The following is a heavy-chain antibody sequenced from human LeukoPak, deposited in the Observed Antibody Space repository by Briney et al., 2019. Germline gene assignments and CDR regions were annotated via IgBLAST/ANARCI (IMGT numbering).Heavy chain of an antibody. J-gene: IGHJ1*01. D-gene: IGHD3-16*01. Sequence: SETLSLTCTVSGGSVSSGGYYWSWIRQPPGKGLEWIGYVYYSGSTNYNPSLKSRATISVDTSKNQFSLRLSSVTAADTAVYYCARDYDYRYFQHWGQGTLVTVSS. V-gene: IGHV4-61*08. CDR3: ARDYDYRYFQH. CDR2: VYYSGST. CDR1: GGSVSSGGYY.